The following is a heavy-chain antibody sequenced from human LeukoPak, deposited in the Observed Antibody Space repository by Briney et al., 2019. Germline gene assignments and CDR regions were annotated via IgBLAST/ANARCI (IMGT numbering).Heavy chain of an antibody. Sequence: ASVKVSCKASGYTFTSYAMHWVRQAPGQRLEWMGWINAGDGNTKYSQKFQGRVTITRDTSASTAYMELSSLRSEDTAVYYCARVHQGIQLWLKNWGQGTLVTVSS. CDR2: INAGDGNT. CDR3: ARVHQGIQLWLKN. V-gene: IGHV1-3*01. D-gene: IGHD5-18*01. CDR1: GYTFTSYA. J-gene: IGHJ4*02.